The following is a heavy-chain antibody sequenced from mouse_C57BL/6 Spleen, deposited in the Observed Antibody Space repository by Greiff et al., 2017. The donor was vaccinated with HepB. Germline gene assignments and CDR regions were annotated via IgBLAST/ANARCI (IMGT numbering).Heavy chain of an antibody. D-gene: IGHD2-3*01. CDR2: IYPGDGDT. CDR3: ASYDGYPYFDY. J-gene: IGHJ2*01. CDR1: GYAFSSYW. V-gene: IGHV1-80*01. Sequence: QVQLKESGAELVKPGASVKISCKASGYAFSSYWMNWVKQRPGKGLEWIGQIYPGDGDTNYNGKFKGKATLTADKSSSTAYMQLSSLTSEDSAVYFCASYDGYPYFDYWGQGTTLTVSS.